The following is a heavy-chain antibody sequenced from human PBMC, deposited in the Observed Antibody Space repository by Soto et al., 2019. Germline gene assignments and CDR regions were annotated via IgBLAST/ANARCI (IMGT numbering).Heavy chain of an antibody. D-gene: IGHD3-3*01. J-gene: IGHJ4*02. CDR3: AKEAPGFWSGYSFFDY. V-gene: IGHV3-30*18. CDR2: ISYDGSNK. CDR1: GFTFSSYG. Sequence: QVQLVESGGGVVQPGRSLRLSCAASGFTFSSYGMHWVRQAPGKGLEWVAVISYDGSNKYYADSVKGRFTSSRDNSKNTLYLQMNSLRAEDTAVYYCAKEAPGFWSGYSFFDYWGQGTLVTVSS.